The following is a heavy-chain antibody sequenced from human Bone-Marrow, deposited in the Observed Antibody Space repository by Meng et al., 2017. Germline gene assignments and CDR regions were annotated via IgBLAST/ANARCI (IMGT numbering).Heavy chain of an antibody. Sequence: SETLSLTCTVSGGSISSSSYYWGWIRQPPGKGLEWIGSIYYSGSTYYNPSLKSRVTISVDTSKNQFSLKLSSVTAADTAVYYCAIEGNYDSSSYNRAYYYYGMDVWGQGTTVTVSS. D-gene: IGHD3-22*01. CDR1: GGSISSSSYY. V-gene: IGHV4-39*07. J-gene: IGHJ6*02. CDR2: IYYSGST. CDR3: AIEGNYDSSSYNRAYYYYGMDV.